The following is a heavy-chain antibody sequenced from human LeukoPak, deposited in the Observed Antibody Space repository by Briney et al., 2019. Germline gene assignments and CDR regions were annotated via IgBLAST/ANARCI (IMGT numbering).Heavy chain of an antibody. D-gene: IGHD3-3*01. J-gene: IGHJ6*02. V-gene: IGHV4-59*01. CDR1: GGSISSYY. CDR3: ARVPYYDFWSGYYTNYYYYGMDV. CDR2: IYYSGST. Sequence: ETLSLTCTVSGGSISSYYWSWIRQPPGKGLEWIGYIYYSGSTNYNPSLKSRVTISVDTSKNQFSLKLSSVTAADTAVYYCARVPYYDFWSGYYTNYYYYGMDVWGQGTTVTVSS.